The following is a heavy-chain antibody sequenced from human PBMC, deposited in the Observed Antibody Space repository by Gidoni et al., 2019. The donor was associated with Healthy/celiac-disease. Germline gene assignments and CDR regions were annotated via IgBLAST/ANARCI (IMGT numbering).Heavy chain of an antibody. CDR2: INHSGST. J-gene: IGHJ6*02. Sequence: QVQLQQWGAGLLKPSETLSLTCAVYGGSFSGYYWSWIRQPPGKGLEWIGEINHSGSTNYNPSLKSRVTISVDTSKNQFSLKLSSVTAADTAVYYCARAGVRDSMVRGVIFLGMDVWGQGTTVTVSS. CDR3: ARAGVRDSMVRGVIFLGMDV. V-gene: IGHV4-34*01. D-gene: IGHD3-10*01. CDR1: GGSFSGYY.